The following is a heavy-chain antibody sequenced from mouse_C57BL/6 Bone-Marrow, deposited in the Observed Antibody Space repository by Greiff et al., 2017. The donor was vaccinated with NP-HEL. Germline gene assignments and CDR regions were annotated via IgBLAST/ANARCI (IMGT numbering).Heavy chain of an antibody. V-gene: IGHV1-61*01. Sequence: QVQLQQPGAELVRPGSSVKLSCKASGYTFTSYWMDWVKQRPGQGLEWIGNIYPSDSETHYNQKFKDKATLTVDKSSSTAYMQLSSLTSEDSAVYYCARGGNSNNEAMDYWGQGTSVTVSS. CDR2: IYPSDSET. D-gene: IGHD2-5*01. J-gene: IGHJ4*01. CDR1: GYTFTSYW. CDR3: ARGGNSNNEAMDY.